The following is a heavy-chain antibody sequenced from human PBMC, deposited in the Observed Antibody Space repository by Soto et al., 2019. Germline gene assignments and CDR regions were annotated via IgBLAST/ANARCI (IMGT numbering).Heavy chain of an antibody. CDR2: IYHSGST. J-gene: IGHJ4*02. V-gene: IGHV4-30-2*01. CDR3: ARCEVVALGY. CDR1: GGSISSGGYS. Sequence: PSETLSLTFAVSGGSISSGGYSWSWIRQPPGKGLEWIGYIYHSGSTYYNPSLKSRVTILVDRSKNQFSLKLSSVSVAVTAVYYCARCEVVALGYWGQGTLVTVSS. D-gene: IGHD2-15*01.